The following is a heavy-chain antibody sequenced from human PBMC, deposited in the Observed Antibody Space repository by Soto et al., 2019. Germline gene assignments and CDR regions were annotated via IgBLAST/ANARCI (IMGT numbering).Heavy chain of an antibody. D-gene: IGHD3-16*01. CDR2: IKSKTDGGTT. J-gene: IGHJ6*02. CDR1: GFTFSNAW. CDR3: TTDSGTYYDYVWGPSSPLPYYYYGMDV. Sequence: GGSLRLSCAASGFTFSNAWMNWVRQAPGKGLEWVGRIKSKTDGGTTDYAAPVKGRFTISRDDSKNTLYLQMNSLKAEDTAVYYCTTDSGTYYDYVWGPSSPLPYYYYGMDVWGQGTTVTVSS. V-gene: IGHV3-15*07.